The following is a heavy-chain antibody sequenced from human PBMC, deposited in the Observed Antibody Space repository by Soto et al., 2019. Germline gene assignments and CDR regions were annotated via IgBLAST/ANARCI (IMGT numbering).Heavy chain of an antibody. CDR2: IIPIFGTA. V-gene: IGHV1-69*06. CDR1: GGTFSSYA. Sequence: QVQLVQSGAEVKKPGSSVKVSCKASGGTFSSYAISWVRQAPGQGLGWMGGIIPIFGTANYAQKFQGRVTITADKSTSTAYMELSSLRSEDTAVYYCARDPNIVVVPAAQYYYYGMDVWGQGTTVTVSS. D-gene: IGHD2-2*01. CDR3: ARDPNIVVVPAAQYYYYGMDV. J-gene: IGHJ6*02.